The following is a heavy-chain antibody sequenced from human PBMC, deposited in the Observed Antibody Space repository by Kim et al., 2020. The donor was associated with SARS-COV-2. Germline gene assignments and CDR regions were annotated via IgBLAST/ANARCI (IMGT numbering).Heavy chain of an antibody. CDR1: GSFRGSY. V-gene: IGHV4-59*08. J-gene: IGHJ5*02. CDR2: IYDNGGT. CDR3: ARQSGDFSHSGRGSGWFDP. Sequence: SETLSLTCTVSGSFRGSYWTWIRQPPGKGLEWIGYIYDNGGTDYNPSLRSRVTLSLDTSKNQFSLHLRSATAADTAVYFCARQSGDFSHSGRGSGWFDP. D-gene: IGHD3-10*01.